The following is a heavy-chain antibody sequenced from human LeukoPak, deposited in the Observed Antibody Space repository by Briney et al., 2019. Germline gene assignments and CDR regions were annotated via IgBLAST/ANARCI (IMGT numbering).Heavy chain of an antibody. CDR2: ISAYNGNT. CDR1: GYTFTSYG. D-gene: IGHD3-10*01. Sequence: ASVKVSCKASGYTFTSYGISWVRQAPGQGLEWMGWISAYNGNTNYAQKLQGRVTMTTDTSTSTAYMELRSLRSDDTAVYYCAGVLLWFGELWWFDPWGQGTLVTVSS. V-gene: IGHV1-18*01. J-gene: IGHJ5*02. CDR3: AGVLLWFGELWWFDP.